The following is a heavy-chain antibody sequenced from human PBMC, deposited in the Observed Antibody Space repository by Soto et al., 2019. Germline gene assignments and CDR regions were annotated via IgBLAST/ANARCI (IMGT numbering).Heavy chain of an antibody. CDR2: IYYSGST. D-gene: IGHD6-13*01. CDR1: GGSISSSSYY. V-gene: IGHV4-39*01. CDR3: ARPLGYSRAVPWFDP. Sequence: SETLSLTCTVSGGSISSSSYYWGWIRQPPGKGLEWIGSIYYSGSTYYNPSLKSRVTISVDTSKNQFSLKLSSVTAADTAVYYCARPLGYSRAVPWFDPWGQGTLVTVSS. J-gene: IGHJ5*02.